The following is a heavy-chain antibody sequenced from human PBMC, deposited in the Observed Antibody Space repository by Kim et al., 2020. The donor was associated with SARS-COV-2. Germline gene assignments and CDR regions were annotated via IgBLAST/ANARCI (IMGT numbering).Heavy chain of an antibody. CDR1: GSLRGSY. Sequence: SETLSLTCTVSGSLRGSYWTWIRQPPGKGLEWIVYIYDNGGTDYNPSLRSRVTLSLDTPKNQFSLHLRSATAADTAVYFCARQSGDFYNSGGGSGWFDPWGQGTLVIGSS. V-gene: IGHV4-59*08. CDR2: IYDNGGT. CDR3: ARQSGDFYNSGGGSGWFDP. D-gene: IGHD3-10*01. J-gene: IGHJ5*02.